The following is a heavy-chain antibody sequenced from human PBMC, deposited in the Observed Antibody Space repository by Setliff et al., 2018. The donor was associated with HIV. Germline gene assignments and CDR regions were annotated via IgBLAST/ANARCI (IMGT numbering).Heavy chain of an antibody. J-gene: IGHJ1*01. V-gene: IGHV4-34*04. CDR1: GGSLTEYY. D-gene: IGHD3-9*01. Sequence: SETLSLTCAVYGGSLTEYYWTWIRQPPGKGLEWIGEVNHSGNNNNNPSLKSRASVSIDASKNQFSLNLTSVTAADTAVYYCARGRQNYDSLTEYHREVEYFEDWVQGTMVTVSS. CDR3: ARGRQNYDSLTEYHREVEYFED. CDR2: VNHSGNN.